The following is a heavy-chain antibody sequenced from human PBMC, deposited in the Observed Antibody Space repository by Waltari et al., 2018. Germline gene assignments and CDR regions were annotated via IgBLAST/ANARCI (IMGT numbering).Heavy chain of an antibody. V-gene: IGHV3-53*01. CDR2: IYSGGSS. Sequence: EVQVVESGGGLLQPGGSLRLSCAVSGYIVTSNYMSWVRQAPGKGLEWVSVIYSGGSSYYVDSVKGRFTISRDNSKNTIYLEMNSLRGEDTAVYFCVGHRFGSGSYFDYWGQGTPVTVSS. CDR1: GYIVTSNY. J-gene: IGHJ4*02. D-gene: IGHD3-10*01. CDR3: VGHRFGSGSYFDY.